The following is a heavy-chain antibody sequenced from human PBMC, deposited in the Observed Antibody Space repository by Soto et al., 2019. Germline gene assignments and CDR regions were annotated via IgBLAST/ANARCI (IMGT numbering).Heavy chain of an antibody. V-gene: IGHV1-46*03. CDR3: ARAREIPNALYYFDY. CDR1: GYTFTSYY. J-gene: IGHJ4*02. Sequence: GASVKVSWKASGYTFTSYYMHWVRQAPGQGLEWMGIINPSGGSTSYAQKFQGRVTMTRDTSTSTVYMELSSLRSEDTAVYYCARAREIPNALYYFDYWGQVTLVTVS. D-gene: IGHD2-2*01. CDR2: INPSGGST.